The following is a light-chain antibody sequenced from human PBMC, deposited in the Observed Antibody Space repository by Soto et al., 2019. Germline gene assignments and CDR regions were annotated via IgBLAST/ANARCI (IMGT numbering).Light chain of an antibody. CDR3: QKRSDWPIT. CDR2: DAS. J-gene: IGKJ4*01. Sequence: IVLTQSPATLSLSPGERATLSCRASQSLDSYLAWYQQKPGQPPRLLIYDASSRATGIPARFSGSGSGTDFTLTISSLESEDFAVYYCQKRSDWPITFGGGTKVDI. CDR1: QSLDSY. V-gene: IGKV3-11*01.